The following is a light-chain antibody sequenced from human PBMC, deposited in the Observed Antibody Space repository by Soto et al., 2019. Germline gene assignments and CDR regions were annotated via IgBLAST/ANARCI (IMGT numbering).Light chain of an antibody. CDR2: DAS. Sequence: DIEMTQSPSTLSASVGDSVTITCRASKSISTWLAWYQQKPGKAPNLLIYDASNLESGVPSRFSGSGTGTEFTLTISSLQPDDFATYYCQQYNSYLYTFGQGTKLEIK. V-gene: IGKV1-5*01. CDR1: KSISTW. J-gene: IGKJ2*01. CDR3: QQYNSYLYT.